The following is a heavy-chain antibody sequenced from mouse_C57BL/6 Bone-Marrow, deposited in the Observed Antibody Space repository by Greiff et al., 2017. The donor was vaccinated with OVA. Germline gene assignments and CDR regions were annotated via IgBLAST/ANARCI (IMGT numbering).Heavy chain of an antibody. CDR3: ASNLLLRYFDV. CDR1: GYTFTDYY. D-gene: IGHD1-1*01. CDR2: IFPGSGST. Sequence: VQVVESGPELVKPGASVKISCKASGYTFTDYYINWVKQRPGQGLEWIGWIFPGSGSTYYNEKFKGKATLTVDKSSSTAYMLLSSLTSEDSAVYFCASNLLLRYFDVWGTGTTVTVSS. J-gene: IGHJ1*03. V-gene: IGHV1-75*01.